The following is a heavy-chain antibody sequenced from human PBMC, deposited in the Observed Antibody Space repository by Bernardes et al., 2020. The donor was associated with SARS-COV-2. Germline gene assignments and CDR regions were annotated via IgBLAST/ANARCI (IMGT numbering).Heavy chain of an antibody. Sequence: ASVKVSCKASRYTFTDYYMHWVRQAPGQGLEWMGWIIPNTGGTNYVQKFQGRVTMTRDTSITTAYMELSRLTSDDTAVYYCAREDGSLDACDIWGQGTMVTGSS. CDR2: IIPNTGGT. D-gene: IGHD5-12*01. V-gene: IGHV1-2*02. CDR3: AREDGSLDACDI. CDR1: RYTFTDYY. J-gene: IGHJ3*02.